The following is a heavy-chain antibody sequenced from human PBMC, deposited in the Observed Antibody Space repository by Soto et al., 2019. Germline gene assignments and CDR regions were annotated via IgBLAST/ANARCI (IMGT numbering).Heavy chain of an antibody. V-gene: IGHV4-59*01. D-gene: IGHD1-26*01. CDR1: AASITDYF. CDR2: VSDRGST. Sequence: SETLSLACNVSAASITDYFSNWYRQRQGNGRKWIVHVSDRGSTHYNPSLRSRATSSEDASKNLYSLKRRSVTAADTAVYYCVRGDAEVWEVKYWGQGILVTVSS. J-gene: IGHJ4*02. CDR3: VRGDAEVWEVKY.